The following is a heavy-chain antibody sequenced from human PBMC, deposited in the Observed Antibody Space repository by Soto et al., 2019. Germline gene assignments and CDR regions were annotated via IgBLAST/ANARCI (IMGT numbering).Heavy chain of an antibody. D-gene: IGHD6-13*01. Sequence: GGSLRLSCAASGFTFDDYAMHWVRQAPGKGLEWVSGISWNSGSIGYADSVKGRFTISRDNAKNSLYLQMNSLRAGDTALYYCAKDISSYSSSWYVTEYFQHWGQGTLVTVSS. CDR2: ISWNSGSI. J-gene: IGHJ1*01. V-gene: IGHV3-9*01. CDR1: GFTFDDYA. CDR3: AKDISSYSSSWYVTEYFQH.